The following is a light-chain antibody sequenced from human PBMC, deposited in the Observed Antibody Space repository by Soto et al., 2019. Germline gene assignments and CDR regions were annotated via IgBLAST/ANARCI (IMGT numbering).Light chain of an antibody. J-gene: IGKJ1*01. V-gene: IGKV1-39*01. Sequence: DIQMTQSPSSLSASVGDRVTITCRASQSISSYLNWYQQKPGKAPKLLIYAASSLQSGVPSRFSGSGSGTYFTHTISSLQPEDFATYYCQQSYSTPRTFGQGTKVEIK. CDR1: QSISSY. CDR3: QQSYSTPRT. CDR2: AAS.